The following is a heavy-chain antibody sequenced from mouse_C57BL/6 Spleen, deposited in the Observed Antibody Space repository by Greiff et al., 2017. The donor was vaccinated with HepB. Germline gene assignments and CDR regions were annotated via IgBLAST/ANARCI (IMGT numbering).Heavy chain of an antibody. J-gene: IGHJ3*01. V-gene: IGHV1-72*01. CDR3: ARTYAY. Sequence: VQLQQPGAELVKPGASVKLSCKASGYTFTSYWMHWVKQRPGRGLEWIGRIDPNRGGTKYNEKCKSKATLTVDKPSSTADMQLSSLPSEDSAVYYCARTYAYWGDGTLVTGAA. CDR1: GYTFTSYW. D-gene: IGHD5-1*01. CDR2: IDPNRGGT.